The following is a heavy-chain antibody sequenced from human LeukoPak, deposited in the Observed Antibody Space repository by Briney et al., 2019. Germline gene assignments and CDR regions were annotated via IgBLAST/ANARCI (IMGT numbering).Heavy chain of an antibody. CDR1: GGSINNYY. CDR2: IYYSGST. D-gene: IGHD3-10*01. Sequence: SETLSLTCTVSGGSINNYYWSWIRQPPGKGLEWIGYIYYSGSTNYNPSLKSRVTISVDTSKNQFSLKLNSVTAADAAVYYCARDRITMVRGALRYYGMDVWGQGTTATVSS. CDR3: ARDRITMVRGALRYYGMDV. J-gene: IGHJ6*02. V-gene: IGHV4-59*01.